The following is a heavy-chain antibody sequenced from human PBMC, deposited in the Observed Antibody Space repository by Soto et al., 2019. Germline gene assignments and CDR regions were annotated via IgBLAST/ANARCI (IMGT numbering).Heavy chain of an antibody. CDR3: AREENCSDGICYSEYFQR. J-gene: IGHJ1*01. CDR2: VNPSGGST. Sequence: VKVSCRASGYIFTAYSMHWVRQAPGQGLEWMGVVNPSGGSTNYAQKFQGRTTMTRDTSTSTVYMDLSSLTSEDTAVYYCAREENCSDGICYSEYFQRWGQGTLVTVSS. CDR1: GYIFTAYS. D-gene: IGHD2-15*01. V-gene: IGHV1-46*01.